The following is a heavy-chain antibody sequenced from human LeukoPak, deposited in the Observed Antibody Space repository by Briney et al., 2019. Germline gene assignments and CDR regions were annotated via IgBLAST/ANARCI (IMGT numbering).Heavy chain of an antibody. J-gene: IGHJ3*02. CDR3: ARAFDNYDAFDI. D-gene: IGHD5-24*01. V-gene: IGHV1-18*01. CDR1: GYTFTSYG. CDR2: ISAYNGNT. Sequence: GASVKVSCRASGYTFTSYGISWVRQAPGQGLEWMGWISAYNGNTNYAQKLQGRVTMTTDTSTSTAYMELRSLRSDDTAVYYCARAFDNYDAFDIWGQGAMVTVSS.